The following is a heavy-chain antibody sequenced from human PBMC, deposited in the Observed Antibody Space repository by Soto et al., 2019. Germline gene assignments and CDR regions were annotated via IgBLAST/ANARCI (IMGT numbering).Heavy chain of an antibody. CDR2: IIPIFGTA. Sequence: ASVKVSCKASGGTFSSYAISWVRQAPGQGLEWMGGIIPIFGTANYAQKFQGRVTITADESTSTAYMELSSLRSEDTAVYYCARGVVVVPAAPGGDGMDVWGQGTTVTVSS. CDR1: GGTFSSYA. V-gene: IGHV1-69*13. J-gene: IGHJ6*02. CDR3: ARGVVVVPAAPGGDGMDV. D-gene: IGHD2-2*01.